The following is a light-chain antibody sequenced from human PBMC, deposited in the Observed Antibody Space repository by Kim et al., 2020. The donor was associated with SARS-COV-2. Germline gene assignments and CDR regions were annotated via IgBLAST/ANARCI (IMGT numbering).Light chain of an antibody. Sequence: QSITISCTGTSSDVSFYNYVSWYQEHPGKAPKLIIYDVTKRPSGVSNRFSGSKSGNTASLTISGLQADDEADYYCSSYTSINTYVFGTGTKVTVL. J-gene: IGLJ1*01. V-gene: IGLV2-14*03. CDR1: SSDVSFYNY. CDR3: SSYTSINTYV. CDR2: DVT.